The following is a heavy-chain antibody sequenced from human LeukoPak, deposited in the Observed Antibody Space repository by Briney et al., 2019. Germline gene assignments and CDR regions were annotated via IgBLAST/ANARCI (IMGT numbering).Heavy chain of an antibody. V-gene: IGHV3-30*18. CDR3: AKGRTFDI. CDR2: ISYDGSNK. Sequence: GGSLRLSCAASGFTFSSYGMHWVRQAPGKGLEWVAVISYDGSNKYYADSVKGRFTISRDNSKNTLYLQMNSLRADDTAVYYCAKGRTFDIWGQGTMVTVSS. J-gene: IGHJ3*02. CDR1: GFTFSSYG.